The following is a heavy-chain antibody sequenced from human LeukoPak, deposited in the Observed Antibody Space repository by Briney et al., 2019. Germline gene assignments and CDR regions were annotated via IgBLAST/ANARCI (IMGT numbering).Heavy chain of an antibody. D-gene: IGHD3-10*01. CDR2: IYYSGST. J-gene: IGHJ6*03. CDR3: ARGASYYGSGSYRTYYYMDV. V-gene: IGHV4-59*01. Sequence: PSETLSLTCTVSGGSISSYYWGWIRQPPGKGLEWIGYIYYSGSTNYNPSLKSRVTISVDTSKNQFSLKLSSVTAADTAVYYCARGASYYGSGSYRTYYYMDVWGKGTTVTISS. CDR1: GGSISSYY.